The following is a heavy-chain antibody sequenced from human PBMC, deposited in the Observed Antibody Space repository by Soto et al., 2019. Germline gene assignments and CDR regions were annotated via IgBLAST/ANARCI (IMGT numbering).Heavy chain of an antibody. D-gene: IGHD6-13*01. J-gene: IGHJ6*02. CDR1: GFTFSSYA. V-gene: IGHV3-23*01. CDR2: ISGSGGST. CDR3: AKEMWQQLHYYYYYGMDV. Sequence: GGSLRLSCAASGFTFSSYAMSWVRQAPGKGLEWVSAISGSGGSTYYADSVKGRFTISRDNSKNTLYLQMNSLRAEDTAVYYCAKEMWQQLHYYYYYGMDVWGQGTTVTVSS.